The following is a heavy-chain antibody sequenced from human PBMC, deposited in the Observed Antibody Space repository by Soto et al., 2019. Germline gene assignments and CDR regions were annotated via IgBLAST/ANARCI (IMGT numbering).Heavy chain of an antibody. CDR2: IDPSDSYT. J-gene: IGHJ3*02. CDR1: GYSFTSYW. D-gene: IGHD3-9*01. V-gene: IGHV5-10-1*01. CDR3: ASPGGYFDWLTPAAFDI. Sequence: GESLKISCKGSGYSFTSYWISWVRQMPGKGLEWMGRIDPSDSYTNYSPSFQGHVTISADKSISTAYLQWSSLKASDTAMYYCASPGGYFDWLTPAAFDIWGQGTMVTVSS.